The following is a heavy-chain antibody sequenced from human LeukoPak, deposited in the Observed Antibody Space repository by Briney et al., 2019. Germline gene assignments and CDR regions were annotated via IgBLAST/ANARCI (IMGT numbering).Heavy chain of an antibody. J-gene: IGHJ5*02. V-gene: IGHV4-30-4*01. D-gene: IGHD6-19*01. CDR2: IYYSGST. Sequence: PSETLSLTCTVSGGSISSGDYYWSWIRQPPGKGLEWIGYIYYSGSTYYNPSFKSRVTISVDTSKNQFSLKLSSVTAADTAVYYCARVGIAVAGTTVWFDPWGQGTLVTVSS. CDR1: GGSISSGDYY. CDR3: ARVGIAVAGTTVWFDP.